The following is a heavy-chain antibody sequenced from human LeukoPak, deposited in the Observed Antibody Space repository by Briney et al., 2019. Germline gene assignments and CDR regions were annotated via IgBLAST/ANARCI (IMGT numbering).Heavy chain of an antibody. Sequence: PGRSLRLSCAASGFTFSSYGMHWVRQAPGKGLEWVAVISYDGSNKYYADSVKGRFTISRDNSKNTLYLQMNSLRAEDTAVYYCATGDYFDYWGQGTLVTVSS. CDR3: ATGDYFDY. CDR1: GFTFSSYG. D-gene: IGHD4-17*01. J-gene: IGHJ4*02. V-gene: IGHV3-30*03. CDR2: ISYDGSNK.